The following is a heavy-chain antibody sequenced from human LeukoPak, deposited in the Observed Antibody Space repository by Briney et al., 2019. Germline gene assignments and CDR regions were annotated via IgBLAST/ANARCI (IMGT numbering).Heavy chain of an antibody. V-gene: IGHV3-7*01. Sequence: PGGSLRLSCAASGFAFSSNWMSWVRQAPGRGLELVANISPDGSGKYCMDSVKGRCAISRDNARSSLDLQLNSLRVEDTTVYFCANQAYSMFDYWGQGTLVTVSS. J-gene: IGHJ4*02. CDR1: GFAFSSNW. D-gene: IGHD4-11*01. CDR2: ISPDGSGK. CDR3: ANQAYSMFDY.